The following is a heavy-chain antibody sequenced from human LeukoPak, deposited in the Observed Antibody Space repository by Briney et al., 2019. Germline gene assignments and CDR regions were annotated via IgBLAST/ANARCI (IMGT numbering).Heavy chain of an antibody. D-gene: IGHD6-25*01. V-gene: IGHV3-11*01. Sequence: TGGSLRLSCAASGFTFSDYYMSWIRQAPGKGLEWVSYISSSGSTIYYADSVKGRFTISRDNAKNSLYLQMNSLRAEDTAVYYCATAATAGTMRYANYWGQGTLVTVSS. CDR1: GFTFSDYY. CDR3: ATAATAGTMRYANY. J-gene: IGHJ4*02. CDR2: ISSSGSTI.